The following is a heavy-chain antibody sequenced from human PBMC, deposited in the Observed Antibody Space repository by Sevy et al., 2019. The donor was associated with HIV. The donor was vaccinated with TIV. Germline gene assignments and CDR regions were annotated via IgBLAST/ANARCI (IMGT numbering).Heavy chain of an antibody. V-gene: IGHV3-33*01. J-gene: IGHJ4*02. D-gene: IGHD3-22*01. CDR1: GFTFSSYG. CDR2: IWFNGSNK. Sequence: GESLRLSCAASGFTFSSYGMHWVRQAPGKGLEWVAVIWFNGSNKYYADFVKGRFTISRDNSKNTLYLQMNSLRAEDTAVYYCARDQYYDSSGSRFDYWGQGTLVTVSS. CDR3: ARDQYYDSSGSRFDY.